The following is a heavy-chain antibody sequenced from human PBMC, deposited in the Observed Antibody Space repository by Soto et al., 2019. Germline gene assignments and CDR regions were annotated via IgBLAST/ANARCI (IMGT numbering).Heavy chain of an antibody. D-gene: IGHD2-21*01. CDR1: GFTFRGYA. CDR2: ISGSGDST. CDR3: AKAYGASHSPFDC. J-gene: IGHJ4*02. V-gene: IGHV3-23*01. Sequence: EEQLLESGGGLAQPGGSLRLSCAASGFTFRGYAMSWVRQAPGKGPEWVSGISGSGDSTYHAKSVKGRFIISRDNSKNTLYLEINSLRAEDTAVYYCAKAYGASHSPFDCWGQGTPVAVSS.